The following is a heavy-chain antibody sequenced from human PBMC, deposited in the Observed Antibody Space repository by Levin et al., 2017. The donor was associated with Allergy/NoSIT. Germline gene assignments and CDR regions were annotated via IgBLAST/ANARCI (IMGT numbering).Heavy chain of an antibody. CDR2: IYDSGST. CDR1: GGSISSSNYY. D-gene: IGHD4-17*01. J-gene: IGHJ4*02. V-gene: IGHV4-39*01. CDR3: ARMDYGDHDFDY. Sequence: TSETLSLTCTVSGGSISSSNYYWGWIRQPPGKGREWIGSIYDSGSTYYNPSLKSRVTISVDTSKNQFSLNLSSLTAADTAVFYCARMDYGDHDFDYWGQGTLVTVSS.